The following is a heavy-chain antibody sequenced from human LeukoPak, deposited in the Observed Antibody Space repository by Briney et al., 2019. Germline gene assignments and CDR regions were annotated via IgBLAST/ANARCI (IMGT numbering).Heavy chain of an antibody. J-gene: IGHJ4*02. CDR1: GFTFSRYG. V-gene: IGHV3-30*18. D-gene: IGHD6-19*01. CDR2: ISYDGSNK. Sequence: GRSLRLSCAASGFTFSRYGMHWVRLAPGKGLKWVALISYDGSNKFYSDSVKGRFTISRDDSRNTLYMLMNSLRAEDTAVYYCAKEDTGGWYGIDYWGQGTLVTVSS. CDR3: AKEDTGGWYGIDY.